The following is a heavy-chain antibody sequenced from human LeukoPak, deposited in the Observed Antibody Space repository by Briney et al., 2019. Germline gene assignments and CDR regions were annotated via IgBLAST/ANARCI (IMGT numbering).Heavy chain of an antibody. V-gene: IGHV3-48*04. CDR2: ISSSGSTI. Sequence: GGSLRLSCAASGFTFSTYTMNWIRQAPGKGLEWVSYISSSGSTIYYADSVKGRFTISRDNAKNSLYLQMNSLRAEDTAVYYCARDLEGSQFDYWGQGTLVTVSS. J-gene: IGHJ4*02. CDR3: ARDLEGSQFDY. D-gene: IGHD1-1*01. CDR1: GFTFSTYT.